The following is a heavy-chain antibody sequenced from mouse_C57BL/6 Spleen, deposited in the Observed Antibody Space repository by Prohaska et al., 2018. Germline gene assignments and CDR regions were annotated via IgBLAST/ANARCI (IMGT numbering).Heavy chain of an antibody. J-gene: IGHJ2*01. CDR2: IHPTSGST. V-gene: IGHV1-64*01. D-gene: IGHD3-3*01. CDR1: GYTFTSYW. Sequence: QVQLQQHGAELVQPGASVKLSCKASGYTFTSYWMHWVTQRPGQGLEWLGMIHPTSGSTKYNETCKSKATRTVDKSSSKAYMQVSSLTSEDSAVYYCARLAGRYFDYWGRGTTLTVSS. CDR3: ARLAGRYFDY.